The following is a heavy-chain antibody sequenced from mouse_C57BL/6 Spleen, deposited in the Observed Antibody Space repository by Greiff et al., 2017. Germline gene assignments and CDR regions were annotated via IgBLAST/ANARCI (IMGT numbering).Heavy chain of an antibody. CDR2: ISDGGSYT. Sequence: EVQLVESGGGLVKPGGSLKLSCAASGFTFSSYAMSWVRQTPEKRLEWVATISDGGSYTYYPDNVKGRFTISRDNAKNNLYLQMSHLKSEDTAMYYCARDLNWDGYAMDYWGQGTSVTVSS. D-gene: IGHD4-1*01. V-gene: IGHV5-4*01. CDR1: GFTFSSYA. J-gene: IGHJ4*01. CDR3: ARDLNWDGYAMDY.